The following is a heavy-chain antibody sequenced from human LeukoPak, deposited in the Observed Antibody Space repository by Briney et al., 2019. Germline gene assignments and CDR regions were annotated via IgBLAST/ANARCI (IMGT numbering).Heavy chain of an antibody. Sequence: SETLSLTCAVYGGSFRGYYWSWIRQPPGKGLEWIGEINHSGSTNYNPSLKSRVTISVDTSKNQFSLKLSSVTATDTAVYYCARGLGGRPDAFDIWGQGTMVTVSS. CDR2: INHSGST. J-gene: IGHJ3*02. D-gene: IGHD2-15*01. CDR3: ARGLGGRPDAFDI. CDR1: GGSFRGYY. V-gene: IGHV4-34*01.